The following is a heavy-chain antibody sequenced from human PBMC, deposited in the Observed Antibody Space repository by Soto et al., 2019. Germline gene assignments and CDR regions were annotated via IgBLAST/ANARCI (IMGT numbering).Heavy chain of an antibody. CDR1: GFTFVSYA. D-gene: IGHD3-10*01. Sequence: EVLLLESGGGLVQPGGSLNLSCAASGFTFVSYAMTWVRQAPGKALEWVSTISVSGTYTYYADSVEGRFTISTDNSKNTLYLQMNGLRAEDTAVYYCAKTAGITMVRGVLDSWGQGTLVTVSS. J-gene: IGHJ4*02. CDR3: AKTAGITMVRGVLDS. V-gene: IGHV3-23*01. CDR2: ISVSGTYT.